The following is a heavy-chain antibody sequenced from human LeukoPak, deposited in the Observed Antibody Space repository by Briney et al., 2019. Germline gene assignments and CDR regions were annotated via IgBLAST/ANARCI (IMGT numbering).Heavy chain of an antibody. J-gene: IGHJ4*02. CDR2: ISPYTGNT. Sequence: ASVKVSCKASNYTFTSHDISWVRQAPGQGLEWMGWISPYTGNTKYAQKFQGRVTMTTSTSTSIVYMELRSLRSDDTAVYFFAREGGTWVPFDYWGQGTLVTVSS. V-gene: IGHV1-18*01. CDR3: AREGGTWVPFDY. CDR1: NYTFTSHD. D-gene: IGHD1-1*01.